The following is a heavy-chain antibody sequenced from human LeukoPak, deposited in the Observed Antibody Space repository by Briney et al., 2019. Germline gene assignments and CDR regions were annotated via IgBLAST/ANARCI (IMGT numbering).Heavy chain of an antibody. D-gene: IGHD1-26*01. Sequence: PGGSLRLSCAASGFNVSSNYMSWVRPPPGKGLEWVSFIYTGDRTNYADSVKGRFTVSRDSSKNTLYLQMNSLRGEDTAVYYCARASGIDYTDMVDSWGQGTLVTVSA. J-gene: IGHJ4*02. V-gene: IGHV3-53*01. CDR2: IYTGDRT. CDR3: ARASGIDYTDMVDS. CDR1: GFNVSSNY.